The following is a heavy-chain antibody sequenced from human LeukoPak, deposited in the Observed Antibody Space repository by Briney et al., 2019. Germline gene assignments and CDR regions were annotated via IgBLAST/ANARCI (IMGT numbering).Heavy chain of an antibody. J-gene: IGHJ4*02. V-gene: IGHV3-73*01. Sequence: GGSLRLSCAASGFTFSGSALHWVRQASGKGLEWVGRIRSTANGYATAYAASVKGRFTISRDDSKNTAYLQMDSLKTEDTAVYYCANGYRYCSNTRCDFDYWGQGTLVTVSS. D-gene: IGHD2-2*01. CDR3: ANGYRYCSNTRCDFDY. CDR2: IRSTANGYAT. CDR1: GFTFSGSA.